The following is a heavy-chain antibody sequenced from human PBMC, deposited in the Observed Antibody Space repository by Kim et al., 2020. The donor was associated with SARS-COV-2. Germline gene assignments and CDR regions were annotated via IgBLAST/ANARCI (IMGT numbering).Heavy chain of an antibody. CDR1: GFTFDDYT. CDR2: ISWDGGST. Sequence: GGSLRLSCAASGFTFDDYTMHWVRQAPGKGLEWVSLISWDGGSTYYADSVKGRFTISRDNSKNSLYLQMNSLRTEDTALYYCAKDVAAAGYPAEYFQHWGQGTLVTVSS. D-gene: IGHD6-13*01. CDR3: AKDVAAAGYPAEYFQH. V-gene: IGHV3-43*01. J-gene: IGHJ1*01.